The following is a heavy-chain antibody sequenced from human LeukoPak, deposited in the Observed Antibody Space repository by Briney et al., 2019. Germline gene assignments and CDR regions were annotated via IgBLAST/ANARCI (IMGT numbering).Heavy chain of an antibody. J-gene: IGHJ4*02. D-gene: IGHD6-19*01. CDR2: IYHSGTT. CDR1: GTSISLSNW. Sequence: SETLSLTCAVSGTSISLSNWWTWVRQPPGKGPEWIGEIYHSGTTNYNPSLKSRVTISVDTSKNQFSLKLSSVTAADTAVYYCARDERVAGPAYWGQGTLVTVSS. V-gene: IGHV4-4*02. CDR3: ARDERVAGPAY.